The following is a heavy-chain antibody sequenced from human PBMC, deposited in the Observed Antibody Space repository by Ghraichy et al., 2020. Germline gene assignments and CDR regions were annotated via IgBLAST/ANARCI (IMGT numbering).Heavy chain of an antibody. D-gene: IGHD6-13*01. CDR1: GGTFSSYA. Sequence: SVKVSCKASGGTFSSYAISWVRQAPGQGLEWMGRIIPILGIANYAQKFQGRVTITADKSTSTAYMVLSSLRSEDTAVYYCARVSGIAAAGRGWFDPWGQGTLVTVSS. J-gene: IGHJ5*02. CDR3: ARVSGIAAAGRGWFDP. CDR2: IIPILGIA. V-gene: IGHV1-69*04.